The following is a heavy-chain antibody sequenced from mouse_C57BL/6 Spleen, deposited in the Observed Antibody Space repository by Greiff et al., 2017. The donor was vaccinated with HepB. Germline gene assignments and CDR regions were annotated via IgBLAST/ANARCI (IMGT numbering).Heavy chain of an antibody. CDR3: ANPRLRRDGAGTWFAY. CDR1: GFSLTSYG. CDR2: IWGGGST. J-gene: IGHJ3*01. D-gene: IGHD2-2*01. Sequence: QVQLKESGPGLVAPSQSLSITCTVSGFSLTSYGVDWVRQPPGTGLEWLGVIWGGGSTNYNSALMSRLSISKDNPKSKVFLKMNSLQTDDTAMYYCANPRLRRDGAGTWFAYWGQGTLVTVSA. V-gene: IGHV2-9*01.